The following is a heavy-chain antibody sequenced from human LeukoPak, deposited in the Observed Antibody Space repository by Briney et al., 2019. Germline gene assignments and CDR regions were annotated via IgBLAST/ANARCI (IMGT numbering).Heavy chain of an antibody. D-gene: IGHD6-13*01. CDR1: GFTFSSYA. V-gene: IGHV3-23*01. J-gene: IGHJ6*03. CDR2: ISGSGGST. CDR3: AKDARLAAAVTNDYMDV. Sequence: GGSLRLSRAASGFTFSSYAMSWVRQAPGKGLEWVSAISGSGGSTYYADSVKGRFTISRDNSKNTLYLQMNSLRAEDTAVYYCAKDARLAAAVTNDYMDVWGKGTTVTVSS.